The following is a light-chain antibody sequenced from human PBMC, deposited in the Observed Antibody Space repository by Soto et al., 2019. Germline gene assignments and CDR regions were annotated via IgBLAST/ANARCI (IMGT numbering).Light chain of an antibody. Sequence: QSVLTQPPSASGSPGQSVTISCTGTSSDVGGYNYVSWYQQHPGKAPKLMIYEVNKRPSGVPDRFSGSKSGNTASLTVSGLQAEDEADYYCSSYAGSNNLRFGTGTKVTVL. CDR2: EVN. V-gene: IGLV2-8*01. CDR1: SSDVGGYNY. CDR3: SSYAGSNNLR. J-gene: IGLJ1*01.